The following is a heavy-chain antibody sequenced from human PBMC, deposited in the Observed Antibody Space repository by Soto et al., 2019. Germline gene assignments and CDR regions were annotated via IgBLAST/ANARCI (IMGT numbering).Heavy chain of an antibody. D-gene: IGHD3-9*01. CDR2: IIPIFGTA. CDR1: GGTFSSYA. J-gene: IGHJ6*02. Sequence: QVQLVQSGAEVKKPGSSVKVSCKASGGTFSSYAISWVRQAPGQGLEWMGGIIPIFGTANYAQKFQGRVTITADESTSTAYMELSSLRSEDTAVYYCARDTRERSFDWSQYYYYGMDVWGQGTTVTVSS. V-gene: IGHV1-69*12. CDR3: ARDTRERSFDWSQYYYYGMDV.